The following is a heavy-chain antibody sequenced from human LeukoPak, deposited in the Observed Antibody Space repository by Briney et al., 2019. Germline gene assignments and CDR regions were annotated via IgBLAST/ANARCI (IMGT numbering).Heavy chain of an antibody. V-gene: IGHV3-64D*06. CDR2: ISGNGGCT. Sequence: GGSLRLSCSASGFTLSTYAIHWVRHAPGKGLEHVSLISGNGGCTYYADSVKGRFTISRDTSKNSLYLQMSSLRPEDTAVYYCARGALFLWFGEGWYGMDVWDQGTTVTVSS. CDR3: ARGALFLWFGEGWYGMDV. CDR1: GFTLSTYA. D-gene: IGHD3-10*01. J-gene: IGHJ6*02.